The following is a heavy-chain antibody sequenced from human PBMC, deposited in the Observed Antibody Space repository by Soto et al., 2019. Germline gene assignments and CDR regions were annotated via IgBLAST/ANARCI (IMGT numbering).Heavy chain of an antibody. J-gene: IGHJ4*02. V-gene: IGHV1-18*01. D-gene: IGHD1-1*01. CDR2: ISAHMGNT. CDR1: GYAFTTYG. Sequence: QVHLVQSGAEVKKPGASVKFSCKGSGYAFTTYGSTWVRQAPGQGLEWMGWISAHMGNTNYAQKLQGRVTVTRDTSTGTAYMELRSLRSADTAGYYCARGRYGDYWGQGALVTVSS. CDR3: ARGRYGDY.